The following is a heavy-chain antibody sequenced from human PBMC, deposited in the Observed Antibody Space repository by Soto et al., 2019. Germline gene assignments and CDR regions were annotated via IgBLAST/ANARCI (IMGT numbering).Heavy chain of an antibody. CDR1: GYDFATYW. Sequence: GESLKISCKASGYDFATYWLGWVRQMPGKGLEWMGVIYPGDSDFRSSPSFEGLVTFSVDKSMNTAYLQWSRLKASNTVTYYCISLWSAYGFWNAYTYYHGFDVWGQGTTVTVSS. CDR2: IYPGDSDF. CDR3: ISLWSAYGFWNAYTYYHGFDV. J-gene: IGHJ6*02. V-gene: IGHV5-51*01. D-gene: IGHD3-3*01.